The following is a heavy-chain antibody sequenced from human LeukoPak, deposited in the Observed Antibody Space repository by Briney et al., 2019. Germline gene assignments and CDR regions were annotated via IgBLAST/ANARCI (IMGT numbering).Heavy chain of an antibody. CDR2: IKTKTDGETT. CDR1: GFSFSTAW. J-gene: IGHJ5*02. CDR3: EDHAS. V-gene: IGHV3-15*01. Sequence: GGSLRLSCVASGFSFSTAWMTWVRQAPGKGLEWVGRIKTKTDGETTDYAAPVKGRFTISRDDYLQMNSLKTEDTAVYYCEDHASWGQGTLVTVSS.